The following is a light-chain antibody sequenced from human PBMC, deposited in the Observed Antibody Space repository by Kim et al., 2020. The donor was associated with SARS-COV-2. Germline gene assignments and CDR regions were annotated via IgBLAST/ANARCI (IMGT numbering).Light chain of an antibody. V-gene: IGLV3-19*01. J-gene: IGLJ3*02. Sequence: ALGQTVRITCQGDSLRSYYASWYQQKPGQAPVLVIYGKNNRPSGIPDRFSGSSSGNTASLTITGAQAEDEADYYCNSRDSSGYLGVFGGGTKLTVL. CDR2: GKN. CDR3: NSRDSSGYLGV. CDR1: SLRSYY.